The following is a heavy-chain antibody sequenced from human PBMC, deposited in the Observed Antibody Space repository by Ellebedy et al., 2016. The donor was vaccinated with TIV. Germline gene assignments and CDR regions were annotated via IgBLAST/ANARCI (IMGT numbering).Heavy chain of an antibody. D-gene: IGHD1-1*01. V-gene: IGHV3-33*08. J-gene: IGHJ4*02. Sequence: GESLKISCAASGFTFRSYDMHWVRQAPGQGLEWVAVIWYDGSQKYYADSVKGRFTISRDTSKNTVYVQMNSLRAEDTAMYYCASGRQLGRHYFDYWGQGTLVTVSS. CDR2: IWYDGSQK. CDR1: GFTFRSYD. CDR3: ASGRQLGRHYFDY.